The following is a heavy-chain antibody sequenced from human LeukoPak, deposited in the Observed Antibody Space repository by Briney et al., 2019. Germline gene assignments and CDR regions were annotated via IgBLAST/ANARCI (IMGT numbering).Heavy chain of an antibody. Sequence: SVKVSCKASGGTLSSYAISWVRQAPGQGLEWMGGIIPIFGTANYAQKFQGRVTITADESTSTAYMELSSLRSEDTAVYYCARVNVDIVVVPAATYYYYMDVWGKGTTVTVSS. CDR2: IIPIFGTA. V-gene: IGHV1-69*13. J-gene: IGHJ6*03. CDR1: GGTLSSYA. CDR3: ARVNVDIVVVPAATYYYYMDV. D-gene: IGHD2-2*03.